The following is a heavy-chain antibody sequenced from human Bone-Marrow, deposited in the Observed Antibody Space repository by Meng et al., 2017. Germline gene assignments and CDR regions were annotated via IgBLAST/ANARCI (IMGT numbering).Heavy chain of an antibody. CDR2: INPNTGDT. CDR1: GYTFSDYK. CDR3: ARTRRSGGVVPAAMDY. J-gene: IGHJ4*02. D-gene: IGHD2-2*01. V-gene: IGHV1-2*02. Sequence: ASVKVSCKTSGYTFSDYKMFWVRQAPGQGLEWMGWINPNTGDTYNAPKFQGRVTMTRDTSISTAYMELSRLRSDDTAVYYCARTRRSGGVVPAAMDYWGQGTLVTVSS.